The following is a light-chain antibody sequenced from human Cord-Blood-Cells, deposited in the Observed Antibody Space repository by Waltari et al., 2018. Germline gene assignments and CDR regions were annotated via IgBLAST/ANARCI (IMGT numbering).Light chain of an antibody. Sequence: DIQMTKYTSSLSASVGDRVTITCRASQSISSYLNWYQQKPGKAPKLLIYAASSLQSGVPSRFSCSGSGTDFTLTISSLQPEDFATYYCQQSYSTPRTFGQGTKVEIK. CDR1: QSISSY. J-gene: IGKJ1*01. V-gene: IGKV1-39*01. CDR2: AAS. CDR3: QQSYSTPRT.